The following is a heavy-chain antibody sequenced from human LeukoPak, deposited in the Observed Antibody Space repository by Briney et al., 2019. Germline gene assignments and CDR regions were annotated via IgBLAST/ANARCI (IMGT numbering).Heavy chain of an antibody. CDR1: GFTFSSYS. J-gene: IGHJ3*02. V-gene: IGHV3-48*04. CDR3: PRDRGAFDI. CDR2: ISSSSSTI. Sequence: PGGSLRLSYAASGFTFSSYSMNWVRQAPGKGLEWVSYISSSSSTIYYADSVKGRFTISRDNAKNSLYLQMNSLRAEDTAVYYCPRDRGAFDIWGQGTMVTVSS.